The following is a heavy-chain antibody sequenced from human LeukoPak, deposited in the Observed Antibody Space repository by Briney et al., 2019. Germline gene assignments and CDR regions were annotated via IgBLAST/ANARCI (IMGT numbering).Heavy chain of an antibody. CDR2: IYTSGST. V-gene: IGHV4-61*02. D-gene: IGHD2-2*01. CDR1: GGSISSGSYY. Sequence: SETLSLTCTVSGGSISSGSYYWSWIRQPAGKGLEWIGRIYTSGSTNYNPSLKSRVTISVDTSKNQFSLKLSSVTAADTAVYYCARRRIGCTSCYLPIDYWGQGTLVTVSS. CDR3: ARRRIGCTSCYLPIDY. J-gene: IGHJ4*02.